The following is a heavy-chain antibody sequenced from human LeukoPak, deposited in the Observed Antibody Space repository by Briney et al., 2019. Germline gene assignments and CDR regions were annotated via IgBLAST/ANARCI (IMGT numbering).Heavy chain of an antibody. Sequence: SETQSFTCTVPGASISSSSYYWGWIRQPPGKGLEWIGSIYYSGSTYYNPSLKSRVTISVDTSKNQFSLKLSSVTAADTAVYYCASGEMATIGYYFDYWGHGTLVPVSS. CDR3: ASGEMATIGYYFDY. D-gene: IGHD5-24*01. CDR2: IYYSGST. V-gene: IGHV4-39*01. CDR1: GASISSSSYY. J-gene: IGHJ4*01.